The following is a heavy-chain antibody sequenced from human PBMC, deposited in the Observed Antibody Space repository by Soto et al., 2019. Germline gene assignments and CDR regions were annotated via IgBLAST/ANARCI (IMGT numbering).Heavy chain of an antibody. D-gene: IGHD5-12*01. J-gene: IGHJ6*02. V-gene: IGHV1-2*04. Sequence: ASVTVACKASGYTFTGYYMRLVRQAPGQGLEWMGWINPNSGGTNYAQKFQGWVTMTRDTSISTAYMELSRPRSDDTAVYYCARGKWLRSDYYYGMDVWGQGTTVTVSS. CDR1: GYTFTGYY. CDR2: INPNSGGT. CDR3: ARGKWLRSDYYYGMDV.